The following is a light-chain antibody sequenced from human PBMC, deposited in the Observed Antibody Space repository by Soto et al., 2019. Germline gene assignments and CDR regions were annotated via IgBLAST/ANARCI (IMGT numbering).Light chain of an antibody. CDR2: GGS. CDR1: SSDVGNYNL. CDR3: CSYASSSTYV. Sequence: SVLTQPASVTVSPGQSTTISCTGTSSDVGNYNLVSWYQHDPGKAPKLLIYGGSKRPSGVSDRFSGSKSGNTASLTISGLQAEDEADYYCCSYASSSTYVFGTGTKVTVL. V-gene: IGLV2-23*01. J-gene: IGLJ1*01.